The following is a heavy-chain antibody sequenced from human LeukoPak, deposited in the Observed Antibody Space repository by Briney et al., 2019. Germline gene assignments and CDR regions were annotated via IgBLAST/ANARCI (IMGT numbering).Heavy chain of an antibody. CDR2: IYLDGRA. CDR3: ARDAETSLAN. V-gene: IGHV3-66*01. Sequence: GGSLRLSCAASGFAVSSKYMNWVRQAPGKGLEWVTVIYLDGRADYADSVKGRLTISSDNSKNTVYLQMNSLKDEDTAVYYCARDAETSLANWGQGTLVTVSP. J-gene: IGHJ4*02. D-gene: IGHD5-24*01. CDR1: GFAVSSKY.